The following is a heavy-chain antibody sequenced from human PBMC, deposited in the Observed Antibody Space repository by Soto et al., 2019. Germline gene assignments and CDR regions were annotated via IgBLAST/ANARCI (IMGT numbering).Heavy chain of an antibody. D-gene: IGHD2-2*01. V-gene: IGHV1-46*01. CDR3: ARDIVVVPAAPGYYYGMDV. J-gene: IGHJ6*02. CDR2: INPSGGST. Sequence: GPVKVSCKASGYTFTSYYMHWVRQAPGQGLEWMGIINPSGGSTSYAQKFQGRVNMTRDTSTSTVYMELSSLRSEDTAVYYCARDIVVVPAAPGYYYGMDVWGQGTTVTSP. CDR1: GYTFTSYY.